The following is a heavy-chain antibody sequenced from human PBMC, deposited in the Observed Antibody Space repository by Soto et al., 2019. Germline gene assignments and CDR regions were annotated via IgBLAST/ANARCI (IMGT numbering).Heavy chain of an antibody. D-gene: IGHD5-12*01. J-gene: IGHJ4*02. CDR2: INAGNGNT. CDR3: ARVSGYYLPDY. V-gene: IGHV1-3*01. Sequence: AASAKVCSKASGYTLTSYAMHWVRQAPGQRLEWMGWINAGNGNTKYSQKFQGRVTITRDTSASTAYMELSSLRSEDTAVYYCARVSGYYLPDYWGQGTLVTVSS. CDR1: GYTLTSYA.